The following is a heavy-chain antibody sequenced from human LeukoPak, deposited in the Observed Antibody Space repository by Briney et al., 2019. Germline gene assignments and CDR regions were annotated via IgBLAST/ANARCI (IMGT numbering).Heavy chain of an antibody. Sequence: ASVKVSCKASGYTFTSYDINWVRQATGQGLEWMGWMNPNSGNTGYAQKFQGRVTMTRNTSISTAYMELSNLRSEDTAVYYCARAGPLYYYDSSGYDNWGQGTLVTVSS. CDR3: ARAGPLYYYDSSGYDN. V-gene: IGHV1-8*01. J-gene: IGHJ4*02. CDR1: GYTFTSYD. CDR2: MNPNSGNT. D-gene: IGHD3-22*01.